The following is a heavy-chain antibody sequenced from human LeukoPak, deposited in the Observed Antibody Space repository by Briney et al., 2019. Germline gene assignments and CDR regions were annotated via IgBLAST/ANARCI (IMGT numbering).Heavy chain of an antibody. CDR3: ARAPYDYVWGSYLPWYMDV. Sequence: SETLSLTCTVSGGSISSSSYYWGWIRQPPGKGLEWIGSIYYSGSTYYNPSLKSRVTISVDTSKNQFSLKLSSVTAADTAVYYCARAPYDYVWGSYLPWYMDVWGKGTTVTISS. CDR2: IYYSGST. J-gene: IGHJ6*03. V-gene: IGHV4-39*01. CDR1: GGSISSSSYY. D-gene: IGHD3-16*02.